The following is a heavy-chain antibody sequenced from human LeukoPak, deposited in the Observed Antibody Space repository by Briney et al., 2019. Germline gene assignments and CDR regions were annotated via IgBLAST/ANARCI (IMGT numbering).Heavy chain of an antibody. Sequence: PSETLSLTCTVSGGSINDYYWNWIRQPAGKGLEWIGRIYTGGSTNYNPSLKSRLTMSVDTSKNQFSLKLYSVTAADTAVYYCARGSYYDSGSYYNEWGQGTLVTVSS. CDR1: GGSINDYY. CDR2: IYTGGST. V-gene: IGHV4-4*07. J-gene: IGHJ4*02. CDR3: ARGSYYDSGSYYNE. D-gene: IGHD3-10*01.